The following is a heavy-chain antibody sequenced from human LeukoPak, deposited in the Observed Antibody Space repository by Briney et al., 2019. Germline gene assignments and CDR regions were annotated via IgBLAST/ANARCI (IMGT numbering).Heavy chain of an antibody. V-gene: IGHV5-51*01. J-gene: IGHJ6*03. Sequence: GESLKISCKGSGHTFTSYWIGWVRQMPAKGLEWMGIIYPGDSDTRYSPSFQGQVTISADKSINTAYLQWSSLKASDTAMYYCARHKQVGPTVHYYYMDVWGEGTTVTVSS. CDR2: IYPGDSDT. CDR3: ARHKQVGPTVHYYYMDV. CDR1: GHTFTSYW. D-gene: IGHD1-26*01.